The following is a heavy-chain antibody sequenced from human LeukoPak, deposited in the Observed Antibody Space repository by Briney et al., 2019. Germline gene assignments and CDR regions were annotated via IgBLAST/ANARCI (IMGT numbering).Heavy chain of an antibody. CDR2: VTHSGST. V-gene: IGHV4-34*01. CDR1: GGSISNGGYY. Sequence: SETLSLTCSVSGGSISNGGYYWSWIRLPPGKGLEWIGEVTHSGSTNHNPSLKSRVTISIDTSKNQFSLKLSSVTAADTAIYYCARVGDYGSGSWYFDLWGRGALVTVSS. CDR3: ARVGDYGSGSWYFDL. D-gene: IGHD3-10*01. J-gene: IGHJ2*01.